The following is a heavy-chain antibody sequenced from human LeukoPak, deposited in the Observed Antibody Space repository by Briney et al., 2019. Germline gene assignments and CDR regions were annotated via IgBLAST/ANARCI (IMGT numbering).Heavy chain of an antibody. V-gene: IGHV1-2*02. Sequence: ASVKVSCKASGYTFTGYYMHWVRQAPGQGLEWMGWINPNSGGTNYAQKFQGRVTMTRDTSISTAYMELSRLRSDDTAVYYCAREVYYDFWSGYSEHYFDYWGQGTLVTVSS. J-gene: IGHJ4*02. CDR1: GYTFTGYY. D-gene: IGHD3-3*01. CDR3: AREVYYDFWSGYSEHYFDY. CDR2: INPNSGGT.